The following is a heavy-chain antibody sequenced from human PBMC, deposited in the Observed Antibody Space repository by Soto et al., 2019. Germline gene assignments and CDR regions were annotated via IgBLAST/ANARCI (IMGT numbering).Heavy chain of an antibody. D-gene: IGHD3-3*01. Sequence: QVQLVQSGAEVKKPGSSVKVSCKASGGTFSRYAISWVRQAPGQGLEWMGGIIPICGTANYAQKFQGRVTITADKSSSTAYMELSSLRSEDTAVDYCASPTREWLLPARDYYYGMDVWGQGTTVTVAS. J-gene: IGHJ6*02. V-gene: IGHV1-69*06. CDR3: ASPTREWLLPARDYYYGMDV. CDR2: IIPICGTA. CDR1: GGTFSRYA.